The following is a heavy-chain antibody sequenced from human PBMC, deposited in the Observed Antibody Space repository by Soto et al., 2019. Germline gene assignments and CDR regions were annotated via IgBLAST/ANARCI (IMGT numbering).Heavy chain of an antibody. D-gene: IGHD3-22*01. CDR1: GFTFSSYG. V-gene: IGHV3-30*18. J-gene: IGHJ4*02. CDR3: AKFWVLGYDSSAEGVDY. Sequence: HPGGSLRLSCAASGFTFSSYGMHGVRQAPGKGLEWVAVISYDGSNKYYADSVKGRFTISRDNSKNTLYLQMNSLRAEDTAVYYCAKFWVLGYDSSAEGVDYWGQGTLVTVSS. CDR2: ISYDGSNK.